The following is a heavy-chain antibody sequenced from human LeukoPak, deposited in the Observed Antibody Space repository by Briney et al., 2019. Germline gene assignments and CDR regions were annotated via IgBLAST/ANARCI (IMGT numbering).Heavy chain of an antibody. CDR2: INPSGGST. V-gene: IGHV1-46*01. D-gene: IGHD1-1*01. Sequence: ASVKVSCKASGYTFTSYYMHWVRQAPGQGLEWMGIINPSGGSTSYAQKFQGRVTMTRDTSTSTVYMELSSLRSEDTAVYYCARDKVRLQTPGDYYYYYGMDVWGQGTTVTVSS. CDR3: ARDKVRLQTPGDYYYYYGMDV. CDR1: GYTFTSYY. J-gene: IGHJ6*02.